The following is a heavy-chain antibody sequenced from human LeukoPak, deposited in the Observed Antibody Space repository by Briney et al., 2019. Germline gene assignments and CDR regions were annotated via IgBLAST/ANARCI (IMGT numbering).Heavy chain of an antibody. Sequence: GGSLRLSCAASGFTVSSNYMSWVRQAPGKGLEWVSVIYSGGSTYYADSVKGRFTISRDNSKNTPYLQMNNLRADETAVYYCGRAGAATITLGYWGQGTLVTVSS. CDR2: IYSGGST. V-gene: IGHV3-53*01. J-gene: IGHJ4*02. CDR1: GFTVSSNY. CDR3: GRAGAATITLGY. D-gene: IGHD5-12*01.